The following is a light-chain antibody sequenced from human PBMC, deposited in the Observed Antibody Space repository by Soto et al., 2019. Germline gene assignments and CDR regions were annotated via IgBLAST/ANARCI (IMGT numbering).Light chain of an antibody. J-gene: IGKJ3*01. CDR3: QQYGSSRFT. CDR2: GAS. V-gene: IGKV3-20*01. Sequence: EIVLTQSPGTLSLSPGERATLSCRASQSISSSYLAWYQQKPGQAPRLLVYGASSRATGTPDRFSGSGSGTDFTLTISRLEPEDFAEYYCQQYGSSRFTFGPGTKVDIK. CDR1: QSISSSY.